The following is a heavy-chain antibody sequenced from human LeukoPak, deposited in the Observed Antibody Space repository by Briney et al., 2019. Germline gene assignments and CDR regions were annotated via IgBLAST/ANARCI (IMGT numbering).Heavy chain of an antibody. V-gene: IGHV3-30*18. CDR3: AKDLRQLANYYYYYGMDV. D-gene: IGHD6-13*01. Sequence: GGSLRLSCAASGFTFSSYGMHWVRQAPGKGLEWVAVISYDGSNKYYADSVKGRFTISRDNSKNTLYLQMNSLRAEDTAVYYCAKDLRQLANYYYYYGMDVWGQGTTVTVSS. CDR1: GFTFSSYG. CDR2: ISYDGSNK. J-gene: IGHJ6*02.